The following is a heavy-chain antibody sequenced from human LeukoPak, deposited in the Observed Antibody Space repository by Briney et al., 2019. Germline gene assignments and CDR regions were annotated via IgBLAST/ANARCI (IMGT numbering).Heavy chain of an antibody. CDR3: ARRVETTRHFDY. J-gene: IGHJ4*02. CDR1: GFTFSGYE. CDR2: ISSSGTTI. D-gene: IGHD1-26*01. V-gene: IGHV3-48*03. Sequence: GGSLRLSCAASGFTFSGYEMNWVRQAPGKGLEWVSYISSSGTTIYYADSVKGRFTISRDNAKNSLCLQMHSLRAEDTAIYYCARRVETTRHFDYWGQGTLVTVSS.